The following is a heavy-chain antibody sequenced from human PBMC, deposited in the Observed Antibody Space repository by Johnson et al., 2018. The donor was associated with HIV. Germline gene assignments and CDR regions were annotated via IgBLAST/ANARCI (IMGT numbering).Heavy chain of an antibody. CDR1: GFTFSNYA. CDR3: ARGIPTLPLTGTRGFDI. D-gene: IGHD1-20*01. J-gene: IGHJ3*02. CDR2: ISSNGGRT. Sequence: VQLVESGGGVERPGESLRLSCTPSGFTFSNYAIYWVRQAPGKGLEYVSSISSNGGRTYYANSVKGRFTVFRDNSNNTLYLQMGSLRAEDMAVYYCARGIPTLPLTGTRGFDIWGQGTMVTVSS. V-gene: IGHV3-64*01.